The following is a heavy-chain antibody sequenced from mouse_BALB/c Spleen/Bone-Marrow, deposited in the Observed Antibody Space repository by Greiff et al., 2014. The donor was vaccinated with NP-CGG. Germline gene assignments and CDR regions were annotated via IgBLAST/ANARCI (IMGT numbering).Heavy chain of an antibody. CDR3: ARGWLLSWFAY. CDR1: GYTFSDYN. V-gene: IGHV1S29*02. Sequence: VQLKESGPELVKPGASVKISCKASGYTFSDYNMHWVKQSHGKSLEWIGNIYPYNGGTVYNQKFKGKATLTVDNSSSTAYMERGSLTSDDSAVNHEARGWLLSWFAYWGQGTLSLSLQ. J-gene: IGHJ3*01. D-gene: IGHD2-3*01. CDR2: IYPYNGGT.